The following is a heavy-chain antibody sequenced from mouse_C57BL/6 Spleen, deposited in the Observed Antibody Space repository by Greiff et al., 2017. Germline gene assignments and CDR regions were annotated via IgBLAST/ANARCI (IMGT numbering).Heavy chain of an antibody. CDR2: IYPGDGDT. V-gene: IGHV1-80*01. J-gene: IGHJ3*01. D-gene: IGHD1-1*01. CDR1: GYAFSSYW. Sequence: VQLQQSGAELVKPGASVKISCKASGYAFSSYWMNWVKQRPGKGLEWIGQIYPGDGDTNYNGKFKGKATLTADKSSSTAYMQLSSLTSEDSAVYFCARWPDYYGSSPFADWGQGTLVTVA. CDR3: ARWPDYYGSSPFAD.